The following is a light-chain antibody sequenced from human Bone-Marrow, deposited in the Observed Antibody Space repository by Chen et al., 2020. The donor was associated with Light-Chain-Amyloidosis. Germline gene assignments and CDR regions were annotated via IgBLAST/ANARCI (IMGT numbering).Light chain of an antibody. CDR2: GAS. V-gene: IGKV3-15*01. Sequence: VLTQSPVALSGSQGDTATLSCRASQSIRGNLAWYQQRPGQAPRLLIYGASARATGIPARFSGSGFETDFTLTIRTIQSEDFAVYYCQQYNNWPLTFGQGTRVDIK. CDR1: QSIRGN. J-gene: IGKJ1*01. CDR3: QQYNNWPLT.